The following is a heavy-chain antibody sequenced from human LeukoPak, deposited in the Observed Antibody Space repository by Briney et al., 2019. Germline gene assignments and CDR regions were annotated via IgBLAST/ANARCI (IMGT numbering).Heavy chain of an antibody. CDR1: GGSISNYY. CDR3: ARSTFTYYDFWSAFDY. V-gene: IGHV4-4*07. CDR2: IYTSGTT. D-gene: IGHD3-3*01. J-gene: IGHJ4*02. Sequence: PSETLSLTCTVSGGSISNYYWSWIRQPAGKGLEWIGRIYTSGTTHYNPSLKSRVTMSVDTSKNQFSLNLSSVTAADTAVYYCARSTFTYYDFWSAFDYWGQGTLVTVSS.